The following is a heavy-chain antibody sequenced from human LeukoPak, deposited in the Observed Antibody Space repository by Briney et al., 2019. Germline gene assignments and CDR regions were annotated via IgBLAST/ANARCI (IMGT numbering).Heavy chain of an antibody. Sequence: SVKVSCKASGGTFSSYAISWVRQAPGQGLEWMGRIIPILGIANYAQKFQGRVTITADKSTSTAYMELSSLRSEDTAVYYCARRGPVRATSRGGFYYFDYWGQGTLVTVSS. CDR1: GGTFSSYA. V-gene: IGHV1-69*04. D-gene: IGHD3-16*01. CDR3: ARRGPVRATSRGGFYYFDY. J-gene: IGHJ4*02. CDR2: IIPILGIA.